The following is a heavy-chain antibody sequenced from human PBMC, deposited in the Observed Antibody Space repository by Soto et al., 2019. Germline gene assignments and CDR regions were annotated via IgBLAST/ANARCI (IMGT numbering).Heavy chain of an antibody. CDR2: FDPEDGET. D-gene: IGHD4-17*01. CDR3: ATAWSTVTPYDY. J-gene: IGHJ4*02. CDR1: GYTLTELS. V-gene: IGHV1-24*01. Sequence: ASVKVSCKVSGYTLTELSMHWVRQAPGKGLEWMGGFDPEDGETIYAQKFQGRVTMTEDTSTDTAYMEQSSLRSEDTAVYYCATAWSTVTPYDYWGQGTLVTVSS.